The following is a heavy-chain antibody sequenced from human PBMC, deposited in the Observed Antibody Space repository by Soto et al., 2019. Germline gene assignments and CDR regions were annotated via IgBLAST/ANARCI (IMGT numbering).Heavy chain of an antibody. CDR3: AKQQMGVIRALDY. CDR2: IRETGNT. Sequence: EVQILQSGGGLEQPGGSLRLSCEASGFTFSNYAMSWIRQAPGKGLEWVSTIRETGNTYYEDSARGRFATSRENSENTIYPQMSSLRAEDTAVYYCAKQQMGVIRALDYWGQGTLVTVSS. V-gene: IGHV3-23*01. D-gene: IGHD1-26*01. CDR1: GFTFSNYA. J-gene: IGHJ4*02.